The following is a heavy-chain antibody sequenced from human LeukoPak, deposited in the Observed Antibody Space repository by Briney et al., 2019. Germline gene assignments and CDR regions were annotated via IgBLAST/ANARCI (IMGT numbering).Heavy chain of an antibody. CDR1: GGTFSSYA. V-gene: IGHV1-18*01. Sequence: ASVKVPCKASGGTFSSYAISWVRQAPGQGLEWMGWISTYNGNTNYAQKLQGRVTMTTDTSTSTAYMELRSLRSDDTAVYYCARNHCSSTSCYLDYWGQGTLVTVSS. CDR3: ARNHCSSTSCYLDY. J-gene: IGHJ4*02. D-gene: IGHD2-2*01. CDR2: ISTYNGNT.